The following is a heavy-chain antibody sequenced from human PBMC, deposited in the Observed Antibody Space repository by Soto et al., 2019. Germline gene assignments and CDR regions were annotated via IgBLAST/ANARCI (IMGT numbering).Heavy chain of an antibody. D-gene: IGHD5-12*01. J-gene: IGHJ6*02. V-gene: IGHV1-18*01. CDR1: GYTFTIYG. Sequence: QVQLVQSGGEVKKPGASVKVSCKASGYTFTIYGINWVRQAPGQGLEWMGWISPDNGNTNYAQKLQGRVTMTTDTSTSTADMELRSPRSDDTAVYYCARALGYSGYAGMDVWGQGTTVTGSS. CDR2: ISPDNGNT. CDR3: ARALGYSGYAGMDV.